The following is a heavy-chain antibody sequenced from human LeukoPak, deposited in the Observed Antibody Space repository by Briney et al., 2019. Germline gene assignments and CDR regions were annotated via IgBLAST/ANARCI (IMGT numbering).Heavy chain of an antibody. V-gene: IGHV3-23*01. Sequence: SGGSLRLSCAASGFTFSDYAMSWVRQAPGKGLEWVSGISRSGGRTYYVDSVKGRFTISRDNSKNTLYLQVNSLRAEDTAVYHCAKACSSGWNGSDYWGQGTLVTVSS. D-gene: IGHD6-19*01. J-gene: IGHJ4*02. CDR2: ISRSGGRT. CDR3: AKACSSGWNGSDY. CDR1: GFTFSDYA.